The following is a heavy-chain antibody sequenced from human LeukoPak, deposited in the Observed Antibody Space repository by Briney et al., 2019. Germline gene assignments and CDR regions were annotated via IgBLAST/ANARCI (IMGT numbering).Heavy chain of an antibody. V-gene: IGHV1-46*01. CDR2: INPSGGST. CDR3: ARALRDITMIVVVPYGMDV. J-gene: IGHJ6*02. CDR1: GYTFTSYY. Sequence: ASVKVSCKASGYTFTSYYMHWVRQAPGQGLEWMGIINPSGGSTSYAQKFQGRVTMTRDTSTSTVYMELSSLRSGDTAVHYCARALRDITMIVVVPYGMDVWGQGTTVTVSS. D-gene: IGHD3-22*01.